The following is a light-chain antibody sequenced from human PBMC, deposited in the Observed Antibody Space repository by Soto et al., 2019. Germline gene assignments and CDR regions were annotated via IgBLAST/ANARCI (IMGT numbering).Light chain of an antibody. J-gene: IGKJ4*01. V-gene: IGKV4-1*01. Sequence: DIVMTQSPDSLAVSLGERATIYCQSSQSVLYTSNNKNYLAWYQQKPGQAPKLLIYWASTRESGVPDRFSGSGSGTDFTLTISSLQAEDVAVYYCQQYYTTPLTFGGGTKVEIK. CDR1: QSVLYTSNNKNY. CDR2: WAS. CDR3: QQYYTTPLT.